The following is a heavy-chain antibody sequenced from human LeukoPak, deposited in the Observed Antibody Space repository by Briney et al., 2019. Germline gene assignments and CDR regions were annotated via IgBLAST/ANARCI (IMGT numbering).Heavy chain of an antibody. V-gene: IGHV4-39*01. CDR2: IYYSGST. CDR1: GGSISSSSHY. J-gene: IGHJ4*02. D-gene: IGHD6-13*01. CDR3: SRETTSTSWY. Sequence: SETLPLTCTVSGGSISSSSHYWAWIRQPPGKGLEWIGSIYYSGSTFYSPSLKSRVTLSVDTSKNQFSLKLSSVTAADTAVYFCSRETTSTSWYWGQGTLVTVSS.